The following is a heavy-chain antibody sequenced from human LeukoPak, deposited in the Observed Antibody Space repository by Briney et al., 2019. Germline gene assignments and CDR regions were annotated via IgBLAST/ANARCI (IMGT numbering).Heavy chain of an antibody. CDR1: GGSISSYY. V-gene: IGHV4-59*08. J-gene: IGHJ5*02. Sequence: PSETLSLTCTVSGGSISSYYWSWIRQPPGKGLEWIGYIYYSGSTNYNPSLKSRVTISVDTSKNQFSLKLSSVTAADTAEYYCARQRVDDYVWGSYRYTGGNWFDPWGQGTLVTVSS. D-gene: IGHD3-16*02. CDR3: ARQRVDDYVWGSYRYTGGNWFDP. CDR2: IYYSGST.